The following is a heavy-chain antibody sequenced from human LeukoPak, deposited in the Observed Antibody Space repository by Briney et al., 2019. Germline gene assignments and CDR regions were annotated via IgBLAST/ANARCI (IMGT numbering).Heavy chain of an antibody. CDR2: INPNSGGT. CDR1: GYTFTGYY. D-gene: IGHD2-2*01. Sequence: GASVKVSCKASGYTFTGYYLHWVRQAPGQGLEWMGRINPNSGGTNYAQKFQGRVTMTRDTSISTAYMELSRLRSDDTAVYYCARDRVVPAATWDYWGQGTLVTVSS. CDR3: ARDRVVPAATWDY. V-gene: IGHV1-2*06. J-gene: IGHJ4*02.